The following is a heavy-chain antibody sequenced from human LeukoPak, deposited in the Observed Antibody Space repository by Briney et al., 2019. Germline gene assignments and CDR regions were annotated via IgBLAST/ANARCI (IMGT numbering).Heavy chain of an antibody. Sequence: PSETLSLTCTVSGGSFSSSSHYWGWIRQPPGKGLEWIGSIYDSGSTYYNPSLKSRVTISVDTSKNQFSLKLSSVTAADTAVYYCARATGPFYYYYGMDVWGQGTTVTVSS. V-gene: IGHV4-39*07. J-gene: IGHJ6*02. D-gene: IGHD3-9*01. CDR1: GGSFSSSSHY. CDR2: IYDSGST. CDR3: ARATGPFYYYYGMDV.